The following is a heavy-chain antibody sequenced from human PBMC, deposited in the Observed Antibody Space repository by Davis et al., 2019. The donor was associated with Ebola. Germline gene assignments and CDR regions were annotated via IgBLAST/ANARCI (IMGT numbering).Heavy chain of an antibody. D-gene: IGHD6-13*01. CDR1: GFTVSSNY. V-gene: IGHV3-53*01. J-gene: IGHJ4*02. CDR3: ASDPFVAAAGGY. CDR2: IYSGGST. Sequence: GESLKISCAASGFTVSSNYMSWVRQAPGKGLEWVSVIYSGGSTYYADSVKGQFTISRDNSKNTLYLQMNSLRAEDTAVYYCASDPFVAAAGGYWGQGTLVTVSS.